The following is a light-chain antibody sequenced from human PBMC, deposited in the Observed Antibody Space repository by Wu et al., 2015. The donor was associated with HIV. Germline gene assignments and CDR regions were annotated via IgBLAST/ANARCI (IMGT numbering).Light chain of an antibody. CDR1: QSVSSD. V-gene: IGKV3-11*01. CDR3: QQHYNWPLT. Sequence: EIVLTQSPATLSLSPGERATLSCRASQSVSSDLAWYQQRPGQAPSLLIFDTSNRATGIPARFSGSGSGTDFTLTISSLEPEDFAVYYCQQHYNWPLTFGQGTRLEIK. CDR2: DTS. J-gene: IGKJ5*01.